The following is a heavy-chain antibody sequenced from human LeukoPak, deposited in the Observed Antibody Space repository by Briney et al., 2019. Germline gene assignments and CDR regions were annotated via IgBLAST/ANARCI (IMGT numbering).Heavy chain of an antibody. J-gene: IGHJ4*02. CDR1: GFSFGDYG. V-gene: IGHV3-49*01. Sequence: PGGSLRLSCTGSGFSFGDYGLSWFRQSPGKGLEWVGFIRGNSYGGTTHYAASVQGRFTISRDGSQSTAYLQMNSLKSEDTALYYCTRIYGSGTFLPDYWGQGTLVTVSS. CDR3: TRIYGSGTFLPDY. CDR2: IRGNSYGGTT. D-gene: IGHD3-10*01.